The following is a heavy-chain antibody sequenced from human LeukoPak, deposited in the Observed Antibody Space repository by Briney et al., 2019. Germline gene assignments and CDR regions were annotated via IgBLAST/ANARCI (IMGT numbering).Heavy chain of an antibody. J-gene: IGHJ6*03. CDR2: INPNSGGT. CDR1: GYTFTGYY. CDR3: RRGYCIGGSCVGFYYFYMYG. V-gene: IGHV1-2*02. Sequence: GASVKVSCKASGYTFTGYYMHWVRQAPGQGLEWMGWINPNSGGTNYAQKFQGRVTMTRDTSISTAYMELSRLRSDDTAVYYCRRGYCIGGSCVGFYYFYMYGWGRGSTVTVYS. D-gene: IGHD2-15*01.